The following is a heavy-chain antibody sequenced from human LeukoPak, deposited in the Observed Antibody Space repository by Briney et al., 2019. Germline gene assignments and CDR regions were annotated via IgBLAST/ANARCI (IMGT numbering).Heavy chain of an antibody. Sequence: GGSLRLSCEATGLSFTTYWMNWVRQFPGGGLEWVANIKPDGSAEYYLDSVKGRFSISRDNVKNLVYLQLNSLRSEDTAVCYCSGRAGFSSTYWGQGTLVTVSS. CDR2: IKPDGSAE. CDR3: SGRAGFSSTY. D-gene: IGHD2-2*01. CDR1: GLSFTTYW. J-gene: IGHJ4*02. V-gene: IGHV3-7*01.